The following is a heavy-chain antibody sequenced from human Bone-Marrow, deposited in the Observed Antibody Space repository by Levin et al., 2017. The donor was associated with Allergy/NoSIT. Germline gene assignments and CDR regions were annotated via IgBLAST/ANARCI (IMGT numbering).Heavy chain of an antibody. Sequence: SQTLSLTCSISGGAINVYYWSWIRQSPGKGLEWIGHIYKDGSTKYNPSLMSRVTMSVDRSKNQFSLSLTSVTAADTAVYYCARELRGGHNNAVDYWGQGTLVTVSS. J-gene: IGHJ4*02. CDR3: ARELRGGHNNAVDY. CDR2: IYKDGST. CDR1: GGAINVYY. V-gene: IGHV4-4*07. D-gene: IGHD1/OR15-1a*01.